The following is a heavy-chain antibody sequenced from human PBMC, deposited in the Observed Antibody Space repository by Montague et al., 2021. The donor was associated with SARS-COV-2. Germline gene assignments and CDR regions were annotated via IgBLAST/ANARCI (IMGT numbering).Heavy chain of an antibody. D-gene: IGHD4-23*01. Sequence: SETLSLTCTVSGGSISSSSYYWGWIRQPQGKGLEWIGCFNYSGSTYYNPSLKSRVTISVDTSKNQFSLKLSSVTAADTAVYYCAADYGGRDWFDPWGQGTLVTVSS. CDR2: FNYSGST. CDR3: AADYGGRDWFDP. CDR1: GGSISSSSYY. J-gene: IGHJ5*02. V-gene: IGHV4-39*01.